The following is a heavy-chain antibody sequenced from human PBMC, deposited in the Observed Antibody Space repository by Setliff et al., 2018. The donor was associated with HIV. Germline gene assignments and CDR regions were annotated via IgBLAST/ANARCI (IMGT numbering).Heavy chain of an antibody. CDR2: ISAYNGDT. Sequence: ASVKVSCKASGYTFTSHGISWVRQAPGQGLEWMGWISAYNGDTNYAQKFQGRVTATTDTSASTAYMELSSLRSEDTAVYYCARDLPTPNWGFDYWGQGTLVTVSS. CDR3: ARDLPTPNWGFDY. J-gene: IGHJ4*02. CDR1: GYTFTSHG. D-gene: IGHD7-27*01. V-gene: IGHV1-18*01.